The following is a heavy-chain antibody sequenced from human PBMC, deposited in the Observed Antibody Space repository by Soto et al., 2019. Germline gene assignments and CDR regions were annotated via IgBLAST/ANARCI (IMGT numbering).Heavy chain of an antibody. V-gene: IGHV1-8*01. CDR2: MNPNSGNT. D-gene: IGHD3-3*01. J-gene: IGHJ6*02. Sequence: APVELSCDESGYTFTSCDINSVRQAKGQGLEWMGWMNPNSGNTGYAQKFQGRVTMTRNTSISTAYMELSSLRSEDTAVYYCARGGRFLEWLLQGIHYYYYGMEVWGQGTTVPVSS. CDR3: ARGGRFLEWLLQGIHYYYYGMEV. CDR1: GYTFTSCD.